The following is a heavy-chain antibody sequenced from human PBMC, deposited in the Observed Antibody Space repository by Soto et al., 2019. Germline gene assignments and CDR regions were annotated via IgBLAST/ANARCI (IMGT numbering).Heavy chain of an antibody. V-gene: IGHV3-74*03. CDR3: ATAEVDY. CDR2: MTGDGRTT. Sequence: GALRLSCAASGFTFGDYWMHWVRQPPGKGPEWVSRMTGDGRTTQYADSVKGRFTASRDNAKSTLYLQMNSLRAEDTAVYYCATAEVDYWGPGTLVTVSS. CDR1: GFTFGDYW. J-gene: IGHJ4*02.